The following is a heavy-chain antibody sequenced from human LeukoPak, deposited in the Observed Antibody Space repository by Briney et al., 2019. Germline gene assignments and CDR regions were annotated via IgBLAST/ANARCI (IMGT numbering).Heavy chain of an antibody. V-gene: IGHV4-59*01. Sequence: PSETLSLTCSVSGGSISGFYWSWIRQPPGKGLQWVGYVHHSGSTKYNPSLESRVTISVDPSKDLFSLELSSVTAADTAVYYCARDSSDFWSGYYRGSYYYYYMDVWGKGTTVTVSS. CDR3: ARDSSDFWSGYYRGSYYYYYMDV. D-gene: IGHD3-3*01. J-gene: IGHJ6*03. CDR1: GGSISGFY. CDR2: VHHSGST.